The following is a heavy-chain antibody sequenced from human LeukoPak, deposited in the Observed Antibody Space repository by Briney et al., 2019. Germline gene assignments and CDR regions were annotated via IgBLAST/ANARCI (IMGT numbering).Heavy chain of an antibody. CDR3: AKAKKSWQVYYFDY. V-gene: IGHV3-11*04. D-gene: IGHD6-13*01. CDR2: ITSSGDII. J-gene: IGHJ4*02. CDR1: GFTFSDYH. Sequence: PGGSLRLSCAASGFTFSDYHMNWIRQAPGKGLEWISYITSSGDIIYYADSVKGRFTISRDNSKNTLYLQMNSLRAEDTAVYYCAKAKKSWQVYYFDYWGQGTLVTVSS.